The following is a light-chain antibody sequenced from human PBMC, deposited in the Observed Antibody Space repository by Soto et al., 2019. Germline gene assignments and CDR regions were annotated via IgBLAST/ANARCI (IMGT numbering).Light chain of an antibody. CDR1: QSIGYY. CDR2: DAS. J-gene: IGKJ4*01. CDR3: QQRSNWLALT. V-gene: IGKV3-11*01. Sequence: EIVMTQSPATLSVSPGERATLSCRASQSIGYYLAWYQEKPGQAPRLLIYDASNRATGIPARFSGSGSGTDLTLTISSLETEDFAVYYCQQRSNWLALTFGGGTKVDIK.